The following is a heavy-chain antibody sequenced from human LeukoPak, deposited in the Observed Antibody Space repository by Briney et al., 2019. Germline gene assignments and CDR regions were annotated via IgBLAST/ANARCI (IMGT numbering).Heavy chain of an antibody. Sequence: GRSLRLSCAASGLSFSSYGMHWVRQAPGKGLEWVAVISNEGSGNYYADSVKGRFTISRDNSKNMVYLQMNSLRAKDTAVYYCARTREQWQVLDYWGQGTLVTVSS. CDR1: GLSFSSYG. CDR2: ISNEGSGN. D-gene: IGHD6-19*01. V-gene: IGHV3-30*03. J-gene: IGHJ4*02. CDR3: ARTREQWQVLDY.